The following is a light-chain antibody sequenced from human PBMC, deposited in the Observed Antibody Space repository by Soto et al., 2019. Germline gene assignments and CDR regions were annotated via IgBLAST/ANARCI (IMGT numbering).Light chain of an antibody. V-gene: IGKV1-39*01. CDR2: AAS. Sequence: DIQMTQSPSSLSASVGDRVTITCRASQTISNYLLWYQQKPGKAPKLLIYAASSLQSGVPSRFRASASGTEFTLTIRSLHPEDFATYYCQQSYSIPVTFGGGTKVDIK. J-gene: IGKJ4*01. CDR1: QTISNY. CDR3: QQSYSIPVT.